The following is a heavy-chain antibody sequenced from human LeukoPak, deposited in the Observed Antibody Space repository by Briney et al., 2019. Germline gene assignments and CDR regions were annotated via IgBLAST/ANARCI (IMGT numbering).Heavy chain of an antibody. J-gene: IGHJ3*02. Sequence: SETLSPTCTVSGGSISSGGYYWSWIRQHPGKGLEWIGYIYYSGSTYYNPSLKSRVTISVDTSKNQFSLKLSSVTAADTAVYYCARDRVEMATQRDAFDIWGQGTMVTVSS. V-gene: IGHV4-31*03. CDR2: IYYSGST. CDR1: GGSISSGGYY. D-gene: IGHD5-24*01. CDR3: ARDRVEMATQRDAFDI.